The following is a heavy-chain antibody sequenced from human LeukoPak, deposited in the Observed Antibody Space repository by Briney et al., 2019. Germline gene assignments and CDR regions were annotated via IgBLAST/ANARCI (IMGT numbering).Heavy chain of an antibody. Sequence: SVKVSCKASGGTFSSYTISWVRQAPGQGLEWMGRIIPILGIANYAQKFQGRVTITADKSTSTAYMELSSLRSEDTAVYYCARGRGRGWFDAFDIWGQGTMVTVSS. CDR1: GGTFSSYT. CDR3: ARGRGRGWFDAFDI. J-gene: IGHJ3*02. V-gene: IGHV1-69*02. D-gene: IGHD6-19*01. CDR2: IIPILGIA.